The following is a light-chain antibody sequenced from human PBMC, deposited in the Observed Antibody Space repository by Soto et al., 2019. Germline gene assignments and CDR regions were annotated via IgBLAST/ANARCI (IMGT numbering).Light chain of an antibody. J-gene: IGKJ5*01. CDR2: RAS. V-gene: IGKV1-5*03. CDR1: QGVSGW. CDR3: EQYNT. Sequence: DIELTQSPASLSSSVGDRVTLSCRGSQGVSGWVAWYQQKPGKAPRLLIYRASSFASGVPARFSGSGSGTEFTRTESRQLHVYFGNYYSEQYNTFGQGTRLDIK.